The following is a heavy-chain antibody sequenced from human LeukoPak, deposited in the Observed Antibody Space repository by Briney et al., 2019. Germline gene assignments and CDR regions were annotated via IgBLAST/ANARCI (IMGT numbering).Heavy chain of an antibody. CDR2: IYSGGST. CDR1: GFTFSNAW. D-gene: IGHD3-22*01. Sequence: GGSLRLSCAASGFTFSNAWMSWVRQAPGKGLEWVSVIYSGGSTYYADSVKGRFTISRDNSKNTLYLQMNSLRAEDTAVYYCARGLTDYYDSSGYFDYWGQGTLVTVSS. CDR3: ARGLTDYYDSSGYFDY. J-gene: IGHJ4*02. V-gene: IGHV3-53*01.